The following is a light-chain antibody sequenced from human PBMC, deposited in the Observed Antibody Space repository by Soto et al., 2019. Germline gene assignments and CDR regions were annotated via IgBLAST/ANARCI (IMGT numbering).Light chain of an antibody. CDR3: SSFASSNTWV. Sequence: QSALTQPPSASGSAGRSVTISCTGASSDVGAYNYVSWYQQHAGKAPKLVIYEVTKRPSGVPDRFSGSKSANTASLTVSGLQAEDASDYYCSSFASSNTWVFGGGTKLTV. CDR2: EVT. J-gene: IGLJ3*02. V-gene: IGLV2-8*01. CDR1: SSDVGAYNY.